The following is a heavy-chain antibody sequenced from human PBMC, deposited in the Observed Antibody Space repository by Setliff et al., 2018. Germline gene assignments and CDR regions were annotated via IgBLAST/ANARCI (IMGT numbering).Heavy chain of an antibody. Sequence: SETLSLTCAVYGGFLSGYYWSWTRQPPGKGLEWIGEINHSGSTNYNPSLKSRVTISVDTSKNQFSLKLSSVTAADTAVYYCARAFTYYNFWSGYGYGMDVWGQGTTVTVSS. V-gene: IGHV4-34*01. CDR3: ARAFTYYNFWSGYGYGMDV. D-gene: IGHD3-3*01. CDR2: INHSGST. J-gene: IGHJ6*02. CDR1: GGFLSGYY.